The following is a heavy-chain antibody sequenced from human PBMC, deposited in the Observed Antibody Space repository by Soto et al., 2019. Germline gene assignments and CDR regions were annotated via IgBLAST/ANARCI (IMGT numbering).Heavy chain of an antibody. CDR1: GGTFSSYT. D-gene: IGHD2-15*01. V-gene: IGHV1-69*02. CDR2: IIPILGIA. Sequence: GASVKVSCKASGGTFSSYTISWVRQAPGQGLEWMGRIIPILGIANYAQKFQGRVTITADKSTSTAYMELSSLRSEDTAVYYCARGIGSSNYYYYMDVWGKGTTVTVSS. J-gene: IGHJ6*03. CDR3: ARGIGSSNYYYYMDV.